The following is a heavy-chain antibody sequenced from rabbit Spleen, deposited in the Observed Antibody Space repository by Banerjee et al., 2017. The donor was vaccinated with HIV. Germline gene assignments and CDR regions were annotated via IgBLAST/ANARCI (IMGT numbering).Heavy chain of an antibody. V-gene: IGHV1S40*01. CDR3: ARNYVNAFDP. CDR2: IDAGSSGFT. CDR1: GVSFSISSY. J-gene: IGHJ2*01. Sequence: QSLEESGGDLVKPGASLTLTCTASGVSFSISSYMCWVRQAPGKGLEWMACIDAGSSGFTYFATWAKGRFTISKISSTTVTLQMTSLTAADTATYFCARNYVNAFDPWGPGTLVTVS. D-gene: IGHD1-1*01.